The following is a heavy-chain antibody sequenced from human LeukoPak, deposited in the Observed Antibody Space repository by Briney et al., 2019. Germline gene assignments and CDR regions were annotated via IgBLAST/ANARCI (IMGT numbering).Heavy chain of an antibody. V-gene: IGHV3-53*01. CDR2: IYSGGST. J-gene: IGHJ4*02. D-gene: IGHD3-16*01. CDR1: GFTSDHFDDYG. Sequence: GGSLRLSCAASGFTSDHFDDYGISWVRQAPGKGLEWVSVIYSGGSTYYADSVKGRFTISRDNSKNTLYLQMNSLRAEDTAVYYCVCGRGGRYWGQGTLVTVSS. CDR3: VCGRGGRY.